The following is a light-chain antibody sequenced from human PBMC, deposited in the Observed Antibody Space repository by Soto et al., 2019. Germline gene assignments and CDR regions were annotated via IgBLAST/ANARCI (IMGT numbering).Light chain of an antibody. J-gene: IGLJ1*01. CDR2: YDS. CDR3: QVWDRSSDHLYV. CDR1: NIGSKS. Sequence: SYELTQPPSVSVAPGKTARITCGGNNIGSKSVHWYQQKPGQAPVLVIYYDSDGPSGIPERLSGSNSANTATLTISRVEAGDEAEYYCQVWDRSSDHLYVFGTGSKVTV. V-gene: IGLV3-21*04.